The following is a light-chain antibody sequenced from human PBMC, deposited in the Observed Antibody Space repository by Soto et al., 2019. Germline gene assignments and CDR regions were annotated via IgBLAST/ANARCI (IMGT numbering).Light chain of an antibody. CDR1: QRVSSSY. CDR2: DAS. Sequence: EIGLTHSPATLSLSPGERATLSCGASQRVSSSYLACYQQKPGRAPSLLIYDASSRAAGIPARFSGSGSGTDFTLTISRLEPEDFAVYYCQQYGSSPRTFGQGTKVDIK. V-gene: IGKV3D-20*01. CDR3: QQYGSSPRT. J-gene: IGKJ1*01.